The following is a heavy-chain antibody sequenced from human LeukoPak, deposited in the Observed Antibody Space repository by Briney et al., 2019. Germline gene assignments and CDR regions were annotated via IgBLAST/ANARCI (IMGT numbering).Heavy chain of an antibody. CDR2: IDPSNSYT. Sequence: GESLKISCKGSGYSFTSYWIGWVRQVTRKGREWMGRIDPSNSYTNYSTSFPGHVTISPYKSLSTASLQWCDLKAPDTAMCYSSRGGDSIYYSYGMDVWGQGTTVTVSS. J-gene: IGHJ6*02. CDR1: GYSFTSYW. V-gene: IGHV5-10-1*01. CDR3: SRGGDSIYYSYGMDV. D-gene: IGHD2-21*01.